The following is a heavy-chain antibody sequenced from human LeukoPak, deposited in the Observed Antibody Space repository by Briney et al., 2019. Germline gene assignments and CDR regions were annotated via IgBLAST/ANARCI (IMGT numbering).Heavy chain of an antibody. CDR1: GFTFSSYA. J-gene: IGHJ4*02. D-gene: IGHD4-17*01. V-gene: IGHV3-23*01. CDR3: AKDDPRGTVFLDY. CDR2: ISGSGGSA. Sequence: GGSLRLSCAASGFTFSSYAMSWVRQAPGKGLEWVSAISGSGGSAYYADSVKGRFTISRDNSKSTLYLQMNSLRAEDTAVYYCAKDDPRGTVFLDYWGQGTLVTVSS.